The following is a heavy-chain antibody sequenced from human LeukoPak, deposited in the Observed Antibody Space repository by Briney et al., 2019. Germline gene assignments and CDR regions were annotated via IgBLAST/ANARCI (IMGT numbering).Heavy chain of an antibody. Sequence: ASVKVSCKASGGTFSSYAISWVRQAPGQGLEWMGGITPIFGTANYAQKFQGRVTITADKSTSTAYMELSSLRSEDTAVYYCAREGSLSGSGYRDDAFDIWGQGTMVTVSS. CDR1: GGTFSSYA. V-gene: IGHV1-69*06. CDR2: ITPIFGTA. J-gene: IGHJ3*02. D-gene: IGHD3-22*01. CDR3: AREGSLSGSGYRDDAFDI.